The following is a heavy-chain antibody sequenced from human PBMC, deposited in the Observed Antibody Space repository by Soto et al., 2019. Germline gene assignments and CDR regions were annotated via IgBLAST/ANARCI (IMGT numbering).Heavy chain of an antibody. J-gene: IGHJ6*02. CDR3: ARSQLDV. CDR1: GHAFGDYG. CDR2: IFAYDGKT. Sequence: QVSLVQSGGEVKKPGASVKLSCKASGHAFGDYGVSWVRQAPGQGLEWMGWIFAYDGKTYYDQKFQGRITMTTDTSTNTAYMELRSLKPDDTALYFCARSQLDVWGQGTMVTVSS. V-gene: IGHV1-18*01.